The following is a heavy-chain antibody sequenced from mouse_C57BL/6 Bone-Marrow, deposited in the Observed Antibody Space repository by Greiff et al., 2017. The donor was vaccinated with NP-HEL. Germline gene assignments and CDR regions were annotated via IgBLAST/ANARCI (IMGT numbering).Heavy chain of an antibody. CDR2: ISHGGGST. CDR1: GFTFSDYY. V-gene: IGHV5-12*01. J-gene: IGHJ2*01. CDR3: ARHGNYVPFDY. Sequence: EVKLVESGGGLVQPGGSLKLSCAASGFTFSDYYMYWVRQTPEKRLEWVAYISHGGGSTYYPDTVKGRFTLSRDNAKNTLYLQMSRLKSEDTAMYDCARHGNYVPFDYWGQGTTLTVSS. D-gene: IGHD2-1*01.